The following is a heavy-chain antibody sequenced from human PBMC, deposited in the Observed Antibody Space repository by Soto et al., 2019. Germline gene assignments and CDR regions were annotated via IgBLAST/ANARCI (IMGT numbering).Heavy chain of an antibody. CDR3: AREIGYVRGGSCPTGGAFES. Sequence: GGSLRLSCAASGFTFSSYWMSWVRQAPGKGLEWVANIKQDGSEKYYVDSVKGRFTISRDNAKNSLYLQMNSLRTEDTAVYYCAREIGYVRGGSCPTGGAFESWGQGTMVTVSS. CDR1: GFTFSSYW. CDR2: IKQDGSEK. J-gene: IGHJ3*02. D-gene: IGHD2-15*01. V-gene: IGHV3-7*01.